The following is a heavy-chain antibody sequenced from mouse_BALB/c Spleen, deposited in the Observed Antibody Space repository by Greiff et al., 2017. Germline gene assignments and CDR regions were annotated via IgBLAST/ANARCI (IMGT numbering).Heavy chain of an antibody. CDR3: ARGDYGNYRFAY. CDR2: ILPGSGST. V-gene: IGHV1-9*01. J-gene: IGHJ3*01. D-gene: IGHD2-1*01. Sequence: QVQLQQSGAELMKPGASVKISCKATGYTFSSYWIEWVKQRPGHGLEWIGEILPGSGSTNYNEKFKGKATFTADKSSNTAYMQLSSLTSEDSAVYYCARGDYGNYRFAYWGQGTLVTVSA. CDR1: GYTFSSYW.